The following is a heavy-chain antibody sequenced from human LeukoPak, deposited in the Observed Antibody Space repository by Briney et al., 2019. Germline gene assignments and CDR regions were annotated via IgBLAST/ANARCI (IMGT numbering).Heavy chain of an antibody. J-gene: IGHJ5*02. Sequence: GGSLRLSCATSGFSFSSYAMSWVRQAPGKGLEWVSVIYSGGSTYYADSVKGRFTISRDNSKNTLYLQMNSLRAEDTAVYYCARERYGDYGFDPWGQGTLVTVSS. CDR3: ARERYGDYGFDP. V-gene: IGHV3-53*01. CDR2: IYSGGST. CDR1: GFSFSSYA. D-gene: IGHD4-17*01.